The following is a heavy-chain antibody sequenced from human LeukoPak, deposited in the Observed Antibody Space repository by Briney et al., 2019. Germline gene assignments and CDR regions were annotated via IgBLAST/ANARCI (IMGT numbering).Heavy chain of an antibody. CDR1: GFPLNNNY. Sequence: PGGSLRLSFAASGFPLNNNYMSRVRQAPGKGLEWVSIIYSGGSTKYADSVKGRFTISRDTSKNTLYLQMNSLSAEDSAVYYCVSYILRNFDYWGQGTLVTVSS. J-gene: IGHJ4*02. CDR2: IYSGGST. D-gene: IGHD2/OR15-2a*01. V-gene: IGHV3-53*01. CDR3: VSYILRNFDY.